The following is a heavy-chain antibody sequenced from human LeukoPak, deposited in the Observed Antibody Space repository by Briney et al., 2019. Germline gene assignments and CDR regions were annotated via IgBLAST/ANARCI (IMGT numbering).Heavy chain of an antibody. CDR1: GFTFSKYW. CDR2: INRDGSEK. D-gene: IGHD3-10*01. CDR3: GTDGS. V-gene: IGHV3-7*04. Sequence: GGSLRLSCSVSGFTFSKYWMNWVRQAPGKGLEWVANINRDGSEKNYVDSVKGRFTISRDNAKRSLYLQMDSLRDEDTAVYYCGTDGSWGQGTLVTVSS. J-gene: IGHJ4*02.